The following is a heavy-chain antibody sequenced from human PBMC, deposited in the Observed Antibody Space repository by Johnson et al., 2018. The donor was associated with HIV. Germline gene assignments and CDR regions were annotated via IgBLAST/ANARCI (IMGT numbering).Heavy chain of an antibody. CDR1: GFTFSRYA. J-gene: IGHJ3*01. CDR2: ISGSGGST. V-gene: IGHV3-23*04. Sequence: VQLVESGGGVVQPGRSLRVSCAASGFTFSRYAMHWVRQAPGKGLEWVSAISGSGGSTYYADSVKGRFTISRANSKNTLYLQMSSLRAEDTAVYYCAKGRGYDYDALDFWGQGTMVTVSS. D-gene: IGHD5-12*01. CDR3: AKGRGYDYDALDF.